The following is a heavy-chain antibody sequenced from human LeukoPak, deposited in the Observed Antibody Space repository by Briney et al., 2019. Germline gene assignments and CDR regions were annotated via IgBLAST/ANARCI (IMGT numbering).Heavy chain of an antibody. CDR3: AKRDTSSMYYFDY. CDR1: GFTFSRYA. D-gene: IGHD6-13*01. J-gene: IGHJ4*02. V-gene: IGHV3-23*01. Sequence: GSLRLSCAASGFTFSRYAMSWVRQAPGKGLEWVSTFGSGGNTYYADSVKGRLTISRDNSKNTLYLQMNSLRAEDTAVYYCAKRDTSSMYYFDYWGQGTLVTVSS. CDR2: FGSGGNT.